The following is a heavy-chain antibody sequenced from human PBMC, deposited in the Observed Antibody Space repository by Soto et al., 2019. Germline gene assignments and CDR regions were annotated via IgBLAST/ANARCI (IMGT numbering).Heavy chain of an antibody. CDR1: GFTFSSYA. J-gene: IGHJ5*02. Sequence: GGSLRLSCAASGFTFSSYAMSWVRQAPGKGLEWVSGIVAGGVTTYSADSVKGRFSISRDNSKNTLYLQMNSLRAEDTAVYYCARAGGYCSGPSCYHNWFDAWGQGTMVTVSS. CDR3: ARAGGYCSGPSCYHNWFDA. D-gene: IGHD2-2*01. CDR2: IVAGGVTT. V-gene: IGHV3-23*01.